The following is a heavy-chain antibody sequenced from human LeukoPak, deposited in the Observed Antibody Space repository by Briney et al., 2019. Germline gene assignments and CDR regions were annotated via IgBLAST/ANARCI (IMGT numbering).Heavy chain of an antibody. V-gene: IGHV3-23*01. J-gene: IGHJ4*02. CDR2: ISGSGGST. CDR1: GFTFSSYA. CDR3: AKGGRYYYDSSGYYHYFDY. D-gene: IGHD3-22*01. Sequence: GGSLRLSCAASGFTFSSYAMSWVRQAPGKGLEWVSAISGSGGSTYYADSVKGRFTISRDNSKNTLYLQMNSLRAEDTAVYYCAKGGRYYYDSSGYYHYFDYWGQGTLVTVSS.